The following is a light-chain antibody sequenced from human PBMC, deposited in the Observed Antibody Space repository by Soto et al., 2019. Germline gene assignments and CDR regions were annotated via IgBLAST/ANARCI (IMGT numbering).Light chain of an antibody. CDR2: EVS. Sequence: QSALTQPASVSGSPGQSITISCTGTSSDVGGYNYVSWYQHHPGKAPKLMIYEVSNRPSGVSNRFSGSKSGNTASLPISGIQAEDEADYYCSSYTISSTVVFGGGTKVTVL. J-gene: IGLJ2*01. V-gene: IGLV2-14*01. CDR3: SSYTISSTVV. CDR1: SSDVGGYNY.